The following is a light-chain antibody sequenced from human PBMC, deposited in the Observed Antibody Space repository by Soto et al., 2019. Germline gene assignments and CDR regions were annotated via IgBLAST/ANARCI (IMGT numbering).Light chain of an antibody. J-gene: IGKJ1*01. CDR1: QSVNSRY. CDR2: DAS. Sequence: DTVLTQSPGTLSLSPGERATLSCRASQSVNSRYIAWYQVKPGQAPRLLIYDASRLAGGVPSRFSGSESGTEFTLTIGSLKPDDFATDFCQQYYNYSTFGQGTKVDIK. V-gene: IGKV3-20*01. CDR3: QQYYNYST.